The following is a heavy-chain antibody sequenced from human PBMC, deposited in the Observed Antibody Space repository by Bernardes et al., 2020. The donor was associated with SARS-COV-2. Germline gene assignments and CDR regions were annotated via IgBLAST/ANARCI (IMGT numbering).Heavy chain of an antibody. J-gene: IGHJ2*01. V-gene: IGHV3-73*01. D-gene: IGHD4-17*01. CDR2: IRSKVNSYAT. CDR3: ARILRDNGFGSGYYDL. CDR1: GFTFSASA. Sequence: GGSLRLSCAASGFTFSASAMHWVRQASGKGLEWIGRIRSKVNSYATAYGESVKGRFTISRDDSKNTVYLQMNSLKSEDTAIYYCARILRDNGFGSGYYDLWGRGTLVTVSS.